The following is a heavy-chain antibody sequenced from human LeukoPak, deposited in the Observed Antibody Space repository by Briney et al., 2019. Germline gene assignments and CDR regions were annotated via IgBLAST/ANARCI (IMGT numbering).Heavy chain of an antibody. J-gene: IGHJ4*02. D-gene: IGHD3-16*01. Sequence: GGSLRLSCAASGFTFSSYAMHWVRQAPGKGLEWVAVISYDGSNKYYADSVKGRFTISRDNSKNTLYLQMNSLRAEDTAVYYCARGGWTFGGVMGDYWGQGTLVTVSS. CDR3: ARGGWTFGGVMGDY. CDR2: ISYDGSNK. V-gene: IGHV3-30-3*01. CDR1: GFTFSSYA.